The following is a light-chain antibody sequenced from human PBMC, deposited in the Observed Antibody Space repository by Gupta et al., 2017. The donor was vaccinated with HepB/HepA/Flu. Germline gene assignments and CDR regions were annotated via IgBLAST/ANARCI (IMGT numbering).Light chain of an antibody. CDR3: QSGDSSTVV. Sequence: SYSLPQPPSVSVSPGQTASITCSGDKWGDKYACWYQQKPGQSPVLVIYQDSKRPSGIPERFSGSNSGNTATLTISGTQDRDEADYYCQSGDSSTVVFGGGTKLTVL. J-gene: IGLJ2*01. CDR2: QDS. V-gene: IGLV3-1*01. CDR1: KWGDKY.